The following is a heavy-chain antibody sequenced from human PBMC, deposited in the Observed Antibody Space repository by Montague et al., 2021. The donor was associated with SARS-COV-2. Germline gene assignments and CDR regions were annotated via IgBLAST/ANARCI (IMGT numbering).Heavy chain of an antibody. Sequence: VSPGASLSSDSLSWHWIRQSPSRGLEWLASTYYRSKWXNDSAPSVSGRATVKPDTSRNQFSLHLDSVTPKDTALYFCARKMDSSFDVWGKGTMVIVSS. CDR1: GASLSSDSLS. CDR2: TYYRSKWXN. D-gene: IGHD2-2*03. CDR3: ARKMDSSFDV. J-gene: IGHJ3*01. V-gene: IGHV6-1*01.